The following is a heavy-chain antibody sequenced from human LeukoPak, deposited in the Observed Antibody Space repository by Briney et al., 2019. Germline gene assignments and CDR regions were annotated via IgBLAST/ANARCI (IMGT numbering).Heavy chain of an antibody. D-gene: IGHD3-22*01. CDR2: MNPNSGNT. CDR1: GYTFTSYG. Sequence: ASVTLSCKGSGYTFTSYGNNLMRQGTAQGLGLMGCMNPNSGNTGYAQKFQGRGTITRNTSISTAYMELISLRSEDTAVYYCARSYYDSSGYYFDAFDIWGQGTMVTVSS. CDR3: ARSYYDSSGYYFDAFDI. J-gene: IGHJ3*02. V-gene: IGHV1-8*03.